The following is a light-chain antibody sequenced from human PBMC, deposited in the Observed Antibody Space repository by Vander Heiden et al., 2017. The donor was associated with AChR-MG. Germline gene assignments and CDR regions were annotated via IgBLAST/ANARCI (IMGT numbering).Light chain of an antibody. V-gene: IGKV1-5*03. CDR1: QNIRTW. Sequence: DIQMTQSPSTLSASVGDRITITCRASQNIRTWLAWYRQRPGKAPEVLIYKASTLEKRVPSRFDGSGSETEFTLTISRLQSDDSATYYCLQYLSYQPWTFGQGTRVEI. J-gene: IGKJ1*01. CDR2: KAS. CDR3: LQYLSYQPWT.